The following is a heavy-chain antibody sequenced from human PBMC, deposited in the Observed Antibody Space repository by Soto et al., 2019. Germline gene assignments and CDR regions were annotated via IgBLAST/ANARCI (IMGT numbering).Heavy chain of an antibody. J-gene: IGHJ1*01. V-gene: IGHV4-59*01. CDR1: GDSISSYY. D-gene: IGHD3-16*02. CDR3: ARSYYDYVWGSYPEYFQH. CDR2: IYYSGST. Sequence: SETLSLTCTVSGDSISSYYWSWIRQPPGKGLEWIGYIYYSGSTNYNPSLKSRVTISVDTSKNQFSLKLSSVTAADTAVYYCARSYYDYVWGSYPEYFQHWGQGTLVTVSS.